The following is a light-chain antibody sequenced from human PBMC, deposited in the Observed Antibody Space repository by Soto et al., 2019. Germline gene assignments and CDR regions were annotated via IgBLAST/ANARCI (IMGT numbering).Light chain of an antibody. CDR2: GAS. V-gene: IGKV3-15*01. CDR1: QSVNFN. CDR3: QQYENWPRT. J-gene: IGKJ1*01. Sequence: EIVITQYPATLSVSPKERVTLSCRASQSVNFNLAWYQQKPGQAPRLLMYGASSRATGIPARFSGSGSRTEFTLSISSLQSEDFAVYYCQQYENWPRTFGQGTKV.